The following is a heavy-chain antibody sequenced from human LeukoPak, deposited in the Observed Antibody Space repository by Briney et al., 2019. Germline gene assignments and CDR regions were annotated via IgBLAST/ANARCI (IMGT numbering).Heavy chain of an antibody. CDR1: GFTFSTYE. CDR2: IYSGGST. Sequence: GGSLRLSCAASGFTFSTYEMNWVRQAPGKGLEWVSVIYSGGSTYYADSVKGRFTISRDNSKNTLYLQMNSLRAEDTAVYYCARVIQLWLMLDYWGQGTLVTVSS. V-gene: IGHV3-53*01. J-gene: IGHJ4*02. D-gene: IGHD5-18*01. CDR3: ARVIQLWLMLDY.